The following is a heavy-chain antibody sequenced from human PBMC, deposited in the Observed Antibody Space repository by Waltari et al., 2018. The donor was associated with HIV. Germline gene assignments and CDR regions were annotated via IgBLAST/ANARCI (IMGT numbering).Heavy chain of an antibody. CDR1: GFTFSSYA. V-gene: IGHV3-23*01. CDR3: AKLHFSGPYYYGMDV. Sequence: EVQLLESGGGLVQPGGSLRLSCAASGFTFSSYAISWVRQAPGKGLGWVSAISGSGGRTYCADAVKGRFTISRDNSKNTLYLQMNSLRAEDTAVYYCAKLHFSGPYYYGMDVWGQGTTVTVSS. D-gene: IGHD3-3*02. J-gene: IGHJ6*02. CDR2: ISGSGGRT.